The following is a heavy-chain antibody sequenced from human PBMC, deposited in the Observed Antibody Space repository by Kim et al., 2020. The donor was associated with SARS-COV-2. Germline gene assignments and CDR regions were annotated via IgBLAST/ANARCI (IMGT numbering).Heavy chain of an antibody. J-gene: IGHJ6*02. D-gene: IGHD2-2*02. CDR3: ARAIVVVPAAIVGAGYYGMDV. Sequence: SETLSLTCTVSGGSISSGSYYWSWIRQPAGKGLEWIGRIYTSGSTNYNPSLKSRVTISVDTSNNQFSLKLSSVTAADTAVYYCARAIVVVPAAIVGAGYYGMDVWGQGTTVTVSS. CDR2: IYTSGST. V-gene: IGHV4-61*02. CDR1: GGSISSGSYY.